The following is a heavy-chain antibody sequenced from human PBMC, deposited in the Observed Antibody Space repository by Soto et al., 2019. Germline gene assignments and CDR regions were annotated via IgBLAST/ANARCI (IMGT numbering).Heavy chain of an antibody. D-gene: IGHD6-13*01. Sequence: ASVKVSCKASGYTFTSYAMHWVRQAPGQRLEWMGWINAGNGNTKYSQKFQGRVTITRDTSASTAYMELSSLRSEDTAVYYCARDSYSSSLQRAYYFDYWGQGTLVTVSS. CDR1: GYTFTSYA. J-gene: IGHJ4*02. V-gene: IGHV1-3*01. CDR3: ARDSYSSSLQRAYYFDY. CDR2: INAGNGNT.